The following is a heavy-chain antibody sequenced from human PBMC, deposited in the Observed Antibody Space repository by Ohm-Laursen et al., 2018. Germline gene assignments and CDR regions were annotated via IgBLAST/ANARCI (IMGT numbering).Heavy chain of an antibody. Sequence: ASAKASRKASGYSFNSTHTQWLRHAPGQGLEWMRIIKSTDDTRTYAQKFQGRVTMTKDRSTSTVYMELSSLRSDDTAVYYCARDFGWATDVWGQGTLVTVSS. J-gene: IGHJ6*02. CDR2: IKSTDDTR. CDR1: GYSFNSTH. V-gene: IGHV1-46*02. CDR3: ARDFGWATDV. D-gene: IGHD3-16*01.